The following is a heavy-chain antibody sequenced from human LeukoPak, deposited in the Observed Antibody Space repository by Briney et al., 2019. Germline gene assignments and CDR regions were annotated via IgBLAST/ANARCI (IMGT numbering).Heavy chain of an antibody. CDR2: IRYDGSNK. CDR3: AKDQAYCTGGNCYYYFYYSDV. Sequence: PGGSLRLSCAASGFDFSSNILHWVRQAPGKGLEWVAFIRYDGSNKYYADSVKGRFTISRDNSKNTLYLQMNSVRAEDTAVYYCAKDQAYCTGGNCYYYFYYSDVWGRGTTVTVSS. D-gene: IGHD2-15*01. CDR1: GFDFSSNI. J-gene: IGHJ6*03. V-gene: IGHV3-30*02.